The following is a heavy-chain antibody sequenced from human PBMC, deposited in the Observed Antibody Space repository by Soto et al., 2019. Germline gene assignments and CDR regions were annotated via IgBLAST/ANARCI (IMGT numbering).Heavy chain of an antibody. D-gene: IGHD6-13*01. Sequence: GGSLRLSCAASGFTFSSYGMHWVRQAPGKGLEWVAVISYDGSNKYYADSVKGRFTISRDNSKNTLYLQMNSLRAEDTAVYYCAKVQIAAAGKDYYYYGMDVWGQGTTVTVSS. CDR3: AKVQIAAAGKDYYYYGMDV. CDR2: ISYDGSNK. V-gene: IGHV3-30*18. J-gene: IGHJ6*02. CDR1: GFTFSSYG.